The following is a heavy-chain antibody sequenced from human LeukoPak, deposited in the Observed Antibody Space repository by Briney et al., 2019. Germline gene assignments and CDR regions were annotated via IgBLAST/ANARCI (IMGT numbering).Heavy chain of an antibody. V-gene: IGHV3-11*01. Sequence: GGSLRLSCAASGFTFSDYYMSWIRQAPGKGLEWVSYISSSGSTIYYADSVKGRFTISRDNAKNSLYRQMNSLRAEDTAVYYCARVVEMATIFYYYYYMDVWGKGTTVTVSS. J-gene: IGHJ6*03. CDR2: ISSSGSTI. CDR3: ARVVEMATIFYYYYYMDV. CDR1: GFTFSDYY. D-gene: IGHD5-24*01.